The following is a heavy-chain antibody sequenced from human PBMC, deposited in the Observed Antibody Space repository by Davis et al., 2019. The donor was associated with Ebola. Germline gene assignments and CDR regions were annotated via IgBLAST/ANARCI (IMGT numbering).Heavy chain of an antibody. Sequence: GESLKISCAASGFTFSNAWMSWVRQAPGKGLEWVSSISGSGDETYYADFVKGRFIISRDNSRNTLYLQMNSLRDEDTAIYYCALIPQYSSGWRDWGQGTLVTVAS. CDR2: ISGSGDET. CDR1: GFTFSNAW. J-gene: IGHJ4*02. V-gene: IGHV3-23*01. CDR3: ALIPQYSSGWRD. D-gene: IGHD6-19*01.